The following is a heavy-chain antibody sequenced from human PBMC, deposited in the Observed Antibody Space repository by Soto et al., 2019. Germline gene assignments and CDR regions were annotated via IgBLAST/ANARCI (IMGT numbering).Heavy chain of an antibody. CDR3: ARGQSAQTPDY. J-gene: IGHJ4*02. Sequence: QVQLVESGGGLVKPGGSLRLSCAASGFSFSDYYMSWIHQAPGKGLEWLSYISGSDNTVYYADSVKGRFTISRDNAKNSLYLQMNSLRAEDTAVYYCARGQSAQTPDYWGQGTLVTVSS. CDR2: ISGSDNTV. V-gene: IGHV3-11*01. CDR1: GFSFSDYY.